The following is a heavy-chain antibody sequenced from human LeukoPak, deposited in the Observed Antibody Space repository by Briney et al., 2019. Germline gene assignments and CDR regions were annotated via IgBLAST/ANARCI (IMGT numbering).Heavy chain of an antibody. CDR2: IDSDGSST. Sequence: PGRSLRLSCATSGFTFSSFWMHWVRQAPGKGLVWVSRIDSDGSSTNYADSVKGRFTISRDNAKNTLYLQMNSLRAEDTAVYYCTRGFWGWEVDYWGQGTLVTVSS. D-gene: IGHD3-16*01. V-gene: IGHV3-74*01. CDR3: TRGFWGWEVDY. CDR1: GFTFSSFW. J-gene: IGHJ4*02.